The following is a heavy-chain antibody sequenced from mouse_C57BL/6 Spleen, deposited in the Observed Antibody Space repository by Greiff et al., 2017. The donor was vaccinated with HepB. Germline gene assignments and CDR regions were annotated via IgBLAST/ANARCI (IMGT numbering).Heavy chain of an antibody. CDR3: ARIYYYGSSPLAMDY. Sequence: DVHLVESGGGLVKPGGSLKLSCAASGFTFSDYGMHWVRQAPEKGLEWVAYISSGSSTIYYADTVKGRFTISRDNAKNTLFLQMTSLRSEDTAMYYCARIYYYGSSPLAMDYWGQGTSVTVSS. CDR2: ISSGSSTI. D-gene: IGHD1-1*01. V-gene: IGHV5-17*01. CDR1: GFTFSDYG. J-gene: IGHJ4*01.